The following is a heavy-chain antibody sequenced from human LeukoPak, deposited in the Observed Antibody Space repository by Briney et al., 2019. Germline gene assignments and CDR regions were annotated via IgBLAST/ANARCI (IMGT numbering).Heavy chain of an antibody. D-gene: IGHD3-10*01. CDR2: ISSSSSYI. CDR3: ARGRFGELVPRPDYYYYYYYMDV. CDR1: GFTFSSYS. V-gene: IGHV3-21*01. Sequence: PGGSLRLSCAASGFTFSSYSMNWVRQAPGKGLEWVSSISSSSSYIYYADSVKGRFTISRDNAKNSLYLQMNSLRAEDTAVYYCARGRFGELVPRPDYYYYYYYMDVWGKGTTVTVSS. J-gene: IGHJ6*03.